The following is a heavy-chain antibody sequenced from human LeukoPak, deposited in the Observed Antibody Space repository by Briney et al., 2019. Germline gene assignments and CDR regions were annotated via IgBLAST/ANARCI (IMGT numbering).Heavy chain of an antibody. J-gene: IGHJ4*02. CDR1: GFTFSSYA. V-gene: IGHV3-30-3*01. CDR2: ISYDGSNK. D-gene: IGHD3-10*01. Sequence: GGSLSLSCAASGFTFSSYAMHWVRQVPGKGLEWVAVISYDGSNKYYADSVKGRFTISRDNSKNTLYLQMNSLRAEDTAVYYCAKDFTPRVFGLLWFGEPPGGDYWGQGTLVTVSS. CDR3: AKDFTPRVFGLLWFGEPPGGDY.